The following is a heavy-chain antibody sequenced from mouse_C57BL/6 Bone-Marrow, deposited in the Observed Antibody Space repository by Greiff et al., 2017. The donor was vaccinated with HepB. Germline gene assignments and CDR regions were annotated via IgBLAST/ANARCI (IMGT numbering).Heavy chain of an antibody. CDR3: ARQRDYDVWWYFDV. CDR2: ISSGGSYT. D-gene: IGHD2-4*01. J-gene: IGHJ1*03. V-gene: IGHV5-6*02. CDR1: GFTFSSYG. Sequence: DVMLVESGGDLVKPGGSLKLSCAASGFTFSSYGMSWVRQTPDKRLEWVATISSGGSYTYYPDSVKGRFTISRDNAKNTLYLQMSSLKSEDTAMYYCARQRDYDVWWYFDVWGTGTTVTVSS.